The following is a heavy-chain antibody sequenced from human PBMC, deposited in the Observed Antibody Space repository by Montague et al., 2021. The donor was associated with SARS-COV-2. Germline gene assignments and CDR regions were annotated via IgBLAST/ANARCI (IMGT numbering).Heavy chain of an antibody. CDR1: GDSISSNSYN. J-gene: IGHJ4*02. D-gene: IGHD1-1*01. CDR3: TRHVHMTWPEPSPGFDY. V-gene: IGHV4-39*01. Sequence: SETLSLTCTVSGDSISSNSYNWGWIRQPPGKGLEWIGSVHYSGRPXYNPSLKSRVTIYVDTSKDQLSLKLSSVTAADTAVYYCTRHVHMTWPEPSPGFDYWGQGTLVTVSS. CDR2: VHYSGRP.